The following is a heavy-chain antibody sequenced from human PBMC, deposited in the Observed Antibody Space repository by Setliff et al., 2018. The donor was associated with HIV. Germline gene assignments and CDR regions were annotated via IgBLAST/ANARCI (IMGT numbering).Heavy chain of an antibody. D-gene: IGHD2-15*01. J-gene: IGHJ4*02. Sequence: GGSLRLSCAASGFTFTNYAMNWVRQAPGKGLEWVSSISGSGDSTYYADFVEGRFTISRDNSENTLYLQMNSLRAEDTAVYYCAKRGGRDGYWGQGTLVTVSS. CDR3: AKRGGRDGY. V-gene: IGHV3-23*01. CDR1: GFTFTNYA. CDR2: ISGSGDST.